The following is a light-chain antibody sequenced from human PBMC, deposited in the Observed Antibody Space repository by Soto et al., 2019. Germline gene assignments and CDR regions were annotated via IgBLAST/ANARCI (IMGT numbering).Light chain of an antibody. CDR2: VNIDGSH. Sequence: QPVLTQSPSASASLGASVTLTCTLSSGHRNYAIAWHQQQPQKGPRYLMKVNIDGSHNKGDGIPDRFSGSSSGAERYLTISSLQSEDEDDYYCQTWGTGIPVFGGGTQLTVL. CDR3: QTWGTGIPV. J-gene: IGLJ2*01. V-gene: IGLV4-69*01. CDR1: SGHRNYA.